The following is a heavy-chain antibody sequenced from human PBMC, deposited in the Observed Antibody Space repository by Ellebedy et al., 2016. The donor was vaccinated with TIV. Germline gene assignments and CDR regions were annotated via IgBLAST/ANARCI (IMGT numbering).Heavy chain of an antibody. D-gene: IGHD1-1*01. CDR1: GFTFSTYS. V-gene: IGHV3-48*01. Sequence: GESLKISCAASGFTFSTYSMNWVRQAPGKGLEWVSYISSSSSTIHYADSVKGRFTISRDNAKNSLYLQMNSPRAEDTAVYYCARDENDRVRSYYDYWGQGSQATVSS. CDR3: ARDENDRVRSYYDY. CDR2: ISSSSSTI. J-gene: IGHJ4*02.